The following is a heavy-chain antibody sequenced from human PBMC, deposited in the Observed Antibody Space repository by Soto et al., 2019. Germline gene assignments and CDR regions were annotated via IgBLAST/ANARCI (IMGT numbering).Heavy chain of an antibody. Sequence: GASVKVSCKASGYTFTSYAMHWVRQAPGQRLEWMGWINAGNGNTKYSQKFQGRVTITRDTSASTAYMELSSLRSEDTAVYYCARQRTLRGWWFDPWGQGTLVTVSS. CDR3: ARQRTLRGWWFDP. J-gene: IGHJ5*02. CDR2: INAGNGNT. V-gene: IGHV1-3*01. CDR1: GYTFTSYA. D-gene: IGHD1-1*01.